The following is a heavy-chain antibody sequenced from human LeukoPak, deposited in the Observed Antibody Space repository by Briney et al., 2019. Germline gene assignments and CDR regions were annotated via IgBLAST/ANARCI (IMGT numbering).Heavy chain of an antibody. V-gene: IGHV3-69-1*01. CDR2: ISSSSAI. D-gene: IGHD3-9*01. CDR1: GFTVSTYN. Sequence: GGSLRLSCAASGFTVSTYNMNWVRQAPGKGLEWVSCISSSSAIYYTDSVKGRFTISRDSAKNSLHLQMNSLRAEDAAVYYRARGDGISHWGQGTLVTVSS. J-gene: IGHJ4*02. CDR3: ARGDGISH.